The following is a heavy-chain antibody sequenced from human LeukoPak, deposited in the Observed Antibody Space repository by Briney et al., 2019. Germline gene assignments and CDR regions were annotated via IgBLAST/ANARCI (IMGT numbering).Heavy chain of an antibody. V-gene: IGHV1-18*01. CDR2: ISAYNGNT. Sequence: GASVKVSCKASGYTFTSYGISWVRQAPGQGLEWMGWISAYNGNTNYAQKLQGRVTMTTDTSTSTAYMELRSLRSDDTAVYYCAREFSSTSYYYYYGMDVWGQGTTVTVSS. D-gene: IGHD2-2*01. CDR3: AREFSSTSYYYYYGMDV. J-gene: IGHJ6*02. CDR1: GYTFTSYG.